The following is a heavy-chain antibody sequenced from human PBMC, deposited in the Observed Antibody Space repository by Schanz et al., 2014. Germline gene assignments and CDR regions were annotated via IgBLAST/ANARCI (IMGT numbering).Heavy chain of an antibody. CDR3: AREPLTNSGSYYLD. V-gene: IGHV3-7*01. Sequence: EVQLVEYGGGLVQPGESLRLSCAASGFTFSAYWMAWVRQAPGKGLEWVAAINQAASVQYYVDSVKGRFTISRDNAKNSLYLQMNSLRAEDTAVYYCAREPLTNSGSYYLDWGQGTLVTVSS. J-gene: IGHJ4*02. CDR1: GFTFSAYW. CDR2: INQAASVQ. D-gene: IGHD1-26*01.